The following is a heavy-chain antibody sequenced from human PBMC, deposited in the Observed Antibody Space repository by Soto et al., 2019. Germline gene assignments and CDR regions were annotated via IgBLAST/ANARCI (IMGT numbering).Heavy chain of an antibody. J-gene: IGHJ6*02. CDR1: GGSISSGDYY. D-gene: IGHD3-22*01. CDR3: ARVTYSSGYYYLRNYYYYGMDG. Sequence: PSETLSLTCTVSGGSISSGDYYWSWIRQPPGKGLEWIGYIYYSGSTYYNPSLKSRVTISVDTSKNQFSLKLSSVTAADTAVYYCARVTYSSGYYYLRNYYYYGMDGWGQGTTVTVSS. CDR2: IYYSGST. V-gene: IGHV4-30-4*01.